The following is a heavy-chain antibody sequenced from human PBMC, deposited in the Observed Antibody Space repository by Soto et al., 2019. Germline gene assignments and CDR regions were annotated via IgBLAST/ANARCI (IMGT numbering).Heavy chain of an antibody. Sequence: QVQLVQSGTEVKKPGSSVKVSCKASGDTFSFYTINWVRQAPGLGLEWLGRINPIVSMSNYAQKFQGRVSVTADKSTSTAYMELRSLRSADTAMYFCAASYGSGYRAFDYWGQGALVIVSS. CDR3: AASYGSGYRAFDY. V-gene: IGHV1-69*02. CDR1: GDTFSFYT. J-gene: IGHJ4*02. CDR2: INPIVSMS. D-gene: IGHD3-10*01.